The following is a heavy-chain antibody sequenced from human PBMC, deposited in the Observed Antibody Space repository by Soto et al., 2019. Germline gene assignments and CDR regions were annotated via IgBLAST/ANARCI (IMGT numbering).Heavy chain of an antibody. CDR3: ARGPEDTAMVYYYYYGMDV. CDR2: TYYRSKWYN. D-gene: IGHD5-18*01. V-gene: IGHV6-1*01. CDR1: GDSVSSNSAA. J-gene: IGHJ6*02. Sequence: SQTFSLTCAISGDSVSSNSAAWNWIRQSPSRGLEWLGRTYYRSKWYNDYAVSVKSRITINPDTSKNQFSLQLNSVTPEDTAVYYCARGPEDTAMVYYYYYGMDVWGQGTTVTVSS.